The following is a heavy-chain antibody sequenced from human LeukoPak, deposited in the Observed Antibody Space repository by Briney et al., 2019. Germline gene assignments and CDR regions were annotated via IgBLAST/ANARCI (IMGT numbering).Heavy chain of an antibody. CDR3: ARWVDTAMVNFDY. CDR1: GGTFSSYA. J-gene: IGHJ4*02. V-gene: IGHV1-69*05. D-gene: IGHD5-18*01. Sequence: GSSVKVSCTASGGTFSSYAISWVRQAPGQGLEWMGGIIPIFGTANYAQKFQGRVTITTDESTSTAYMELSSLRSEDTAVYYCARWVDTAMVNFDYWGQRTLVTVSS. CDR2: IIPIFGTA.